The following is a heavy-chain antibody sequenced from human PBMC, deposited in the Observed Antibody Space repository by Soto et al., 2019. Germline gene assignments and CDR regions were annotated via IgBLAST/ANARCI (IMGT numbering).Heavy chain of an antibody. CDR2: ITPIFGTA. CDR3: ARQNYRYTSSWGFYCGMDV. Sequence: QVQLVQSGAEVKKPGSSVKVSCKASGGTFSNYAISWVRQAPGEGLEWMGGITPIFGTAKYALKFQGRVTLTADKSTTTAYMELSSLRSEDTAVYYCARQNYRYTSSWGFYCGMDVWGQGTTVTVSS. V-gene: IGHV1-69*06. D-gene: IGHD6-13*01. CDR1: GGTFSNYA. J-gene: IGHJ6*02.